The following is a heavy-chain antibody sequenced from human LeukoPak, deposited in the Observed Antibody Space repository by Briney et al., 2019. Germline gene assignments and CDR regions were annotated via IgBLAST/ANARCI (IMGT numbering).Heavy chain of an antibody. J-gene: IGHJ3*02. Sequence: SQTLSLTCTISGDSVSSNSADWNWIRQSPSRGLEWLGRTYYRSKWYNDYAVSVKSRITINPDTSKNQFSLQLNSVTPEDTAVYYCAREELTMIVADAFDIWGQGTTCTVSS. CDR2: TYYRSKWYN. CDR1: GDSVSSNSAD. CDR3: AREELTMIVADAFDI. D-gene: IGHD3-22*01. V-gene: IGHV6-1*01.